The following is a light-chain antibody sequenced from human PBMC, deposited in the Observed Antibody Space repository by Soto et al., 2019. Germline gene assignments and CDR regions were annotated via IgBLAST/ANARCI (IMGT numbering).Light chain of an antibody. CDR2: GAS. J-gene: IGKJ1*01. Sequence: EIVMTQSPATLSVSPGERATLSCRASQSVSSNLAWYQQKPGQAPRLLIYGASTRTTGIPARFSGSGSGTEFTPTISCMQSEGCAVYYDQQYNYWPTWTFGNGTKVESK. CDR1: QSVSSN. V-gene: IGKV3-15*01. CDR3: QQYNYWPTWT.